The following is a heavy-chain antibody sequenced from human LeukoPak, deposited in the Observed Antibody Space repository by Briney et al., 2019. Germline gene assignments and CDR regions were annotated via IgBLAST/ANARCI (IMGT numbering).Heavy chain of an antibody. Sequence: GASVKVSCKASGGTFSSSAISWVRQAPGQGLEWMGGTIPIFGTANYAQKFQGRVTITADESTSTAYMELSSLRSEDTAVYYCARAKWSAADTTTYYYYGMDVWGQGTTVTVSS. CDR1: GGTFSSSA. CDR2: TIPIFGTA. CDR3: ARAKWSAADTTTYYYYGMDV. D-gene: IGHD6-13*01. V-gene: IGHV1-69*13. J-gene: IGHJ6*02.